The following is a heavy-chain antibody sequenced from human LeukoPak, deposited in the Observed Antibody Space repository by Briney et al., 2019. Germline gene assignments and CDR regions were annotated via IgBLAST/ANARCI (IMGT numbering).Heavy chain of an antibody. J-gene: IGHJ4*02. CDR2: IYYSGST. CDR1: GGSISSYY. CDR3: ARDEGPSEPVGY. D-gene: IGHD1-26*01. Sequence: PSETLSLTCTVSGGSISSYYWSWIRQPPGKGLEWIGYIYYSGSTNYNPSLKSRVTISVDTSKNQFSLKLSSVTAADTAVYYCARDEGPSEPVGYWGQGTLVTVSS. V-gene: IGHV4-59*01.